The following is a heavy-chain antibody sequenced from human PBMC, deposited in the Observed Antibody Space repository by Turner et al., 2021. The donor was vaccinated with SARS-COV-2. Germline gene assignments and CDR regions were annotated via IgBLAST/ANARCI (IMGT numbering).Heavy chain of an antibody. D-gene: IGHD6-19*01. J-gene: IGHJ4*02. CDR2: MISLGDDT. CDR3: VNTRVGSSGWLFEL. CDR1: GTTCSLSS. V-gene: IGHV3-23*01. Sequence: EVQMLESGGGLVQRGASLIPSGAASGTTCSLSSNTWVRQGPGEGLEWVFTMISLGDDTYYADSVKGRVTSSRDNSKNTLDLYMSSLRAGDTAIYYGVNTRVGSSGWLFELWGLGALVTVSS.